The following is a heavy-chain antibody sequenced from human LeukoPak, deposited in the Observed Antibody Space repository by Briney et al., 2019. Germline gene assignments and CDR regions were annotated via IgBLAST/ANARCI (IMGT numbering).Heavy chain of an antibody. Sequence: GGSLRLSCAASGFTFSSYSMTWVRQAPGKGLEWVSCISSSGSGNIYYSDAVKGRFTLSRDSAKNSLYLQMNSLRVEDTAFYYCARGPGIAVAPLQHWGQSTLVSVSS. D-gene: IGHD6-19*01. J-gene: IGHJ1*01. CDR3: ARGPGIAVAPLQH. V-gene: IGHV3-21*01. CDR2: ISSSGSGNI. CDR1: GFTFSSYS.